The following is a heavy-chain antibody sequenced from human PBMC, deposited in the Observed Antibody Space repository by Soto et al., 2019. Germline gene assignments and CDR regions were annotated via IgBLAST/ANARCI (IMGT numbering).Heavy chain of an antibody. CDR1: GFTFSNAW. J-gene: IGHJ4*02. V-gene: IGHV3-15*07. CDR2: IKSKTDGGTT. D-gene: IGHD6-13*01. Sequence: LRLSCAASGFTFSNAWMNWVRQAPGKGLEWVGRIKSKTDGGTTDYAAPVKGRFTIPRDDSKNTLYLQMNSLKTEDTAVYYCTTVVSSSWSFDYWGQGTLVTVSS. CDR3: TTVVSSSWSFDY.